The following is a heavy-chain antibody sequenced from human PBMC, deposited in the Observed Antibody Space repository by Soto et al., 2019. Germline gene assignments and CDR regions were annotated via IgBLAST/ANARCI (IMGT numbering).Heavy chain of an antibody. V-gene: IGHV3-30*18. D-gene: IGHD4-17*01. Sequence: QVQLVESGGGVVQPGRSLRLSCAASGFTFSTYGVHWVRQAPGKGLEWVAVISSDGSEKYYAGSVKGRVSISRDNSKSTLYLQMDSLRAEDTAVYYCAKGAVTTSLYYFDYWSQGTLVTVSS. CDR3: AKGAVTTSLYYFDY. CDR1: GFTFSTYG. J-gene: IGHJ4*02. CDR2: ISSDGSEK.